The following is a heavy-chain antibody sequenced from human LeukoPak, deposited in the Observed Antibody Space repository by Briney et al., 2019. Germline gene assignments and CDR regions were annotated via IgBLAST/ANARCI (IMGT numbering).Heavy chain of an antibody. CDR3: AIVGATRHFDY. D-gene: IGHD1-26*01. J-gene: IGHJ4*02. CDR1: GYTFTSYY. CDR2: INPSGGST. V-gene: IGHV1-46*01. Sequence: EASVKVSCKASGYTFTSYYMHWVRQAPGQGLEWMGIINPSGGSTSYAQKFQGRVTMTRDTSTSTVYMELSSLRSEDTAVCYCAIVGATRHFDYWGQGTLVTVSS.